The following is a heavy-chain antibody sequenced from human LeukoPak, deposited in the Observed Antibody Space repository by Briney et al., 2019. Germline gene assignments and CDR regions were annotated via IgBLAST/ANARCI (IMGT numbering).Heavy chain of an antibody. J-gene: IGHJ5*02. Sequence: GSVKVSCTTSGFPFPAYYIHWVRQAPGQGLERMGWINPNGGGTNSAQKFQGRVAMTRDKSINTAYMELSGLTSDDTAVYYCARDGAGESYSSSYYRGNWFDPWGQGTLVTVSS. CDR2: INPNGGGT. D-gene: IGHD3-22*01. CDR3: ARDGAGESYSSSYYRGNWFDP. CDR1: GFPFPAYY. V-gene: IGHV1-2*02.